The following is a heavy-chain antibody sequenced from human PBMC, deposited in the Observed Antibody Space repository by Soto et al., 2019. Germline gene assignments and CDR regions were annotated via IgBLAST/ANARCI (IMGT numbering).Heavy chain of an antibody. J-gene: IGHJ6*02. Sequence: SQTLSLTCAISGDSVSSNSAAWNWIRQSPSRGLEWLGRTYYRSKWYNDYAVSVKSRITINPDTSKNQFSLQLNSVTPEDTAVYYRARDKWLVLEGRYYYYGMDLGGHGTKVTV. V-gene: IGHV6-1*01. D-gene: IGHD6-19*01. CDR2: TYYRSKWYN. CDR3: ARDKWLVLEGRYYYYGMDL. CDR1: GDSVSSNSAA.